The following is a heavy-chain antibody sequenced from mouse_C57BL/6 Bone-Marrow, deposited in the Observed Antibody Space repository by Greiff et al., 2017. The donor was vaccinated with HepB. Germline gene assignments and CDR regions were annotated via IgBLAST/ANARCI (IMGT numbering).Heavy chain of an antibody. V-gene: IGHV3-6*01. Sequence: EVQRVESGPGLVKPSQSLSLTCSVTGYSITSGYYWNWIRQFPGNKLEWMGYISYDGSNNYNPSLKNRISITRDTSKNQFFLKLNSVTTEDTATYYCARDYDGGFDYWGQGTTLTVSS. CDR2: ISYDGSN. CDR3: ARDYDGGFDY. CDR1: GYSITSGYY. D-gene: IGHD2-12*01. J-gene: IGHJ2*01.